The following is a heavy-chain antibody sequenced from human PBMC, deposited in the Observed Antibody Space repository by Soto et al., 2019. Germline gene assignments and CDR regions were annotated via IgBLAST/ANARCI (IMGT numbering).Heavy chain of an antibody. J-gene: IGHJ3*02. Sequence: GGSLRLSCAASGFTFSSYSMNWVRQAPGKGLEWVSSISSSSSYIYYADSVKGRFTISRDNAKNSLYLQMNSLRAEDTAVYYCAGPLWFGELGAFDIWGQGTMVTVSS. D-gene: IGHD3-10*01. CDR3: AGPLWFGELGAFDI. CDR2: ISSSSSYI. V-gene: IGHV3-21*01. CDR1: GFTFSSYS.